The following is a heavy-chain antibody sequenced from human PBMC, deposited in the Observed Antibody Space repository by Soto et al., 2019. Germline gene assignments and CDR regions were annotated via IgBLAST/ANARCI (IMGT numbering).Heavy chain of an antibody. CDR3: ARTTVVSGTPDFDY. CDR1: GFSVRSSQ. V-gene: IGHV3-53*05. CDR2: IFSDGTT. Sequence: GGSLRLSCAASGFSVRSSQMSWVRQAPGKGLEWVSIIFSDGTTHYGVSVKGRFTISRDSARNTVYLQMNGLRPEDTAVYFCARTTVVSGTPDFDYWGQGTLVTVS. J-gene: IGHJ4*02. D-gene: IGHD4-4*01.